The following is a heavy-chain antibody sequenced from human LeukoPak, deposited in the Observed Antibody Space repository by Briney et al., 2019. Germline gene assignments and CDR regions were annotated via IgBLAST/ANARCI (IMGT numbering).Heavy chain of an antibody. CDR3: TSDLNVNSGG. J-gene: IGHJ4*02. CDR2: INPDESQK. CDR1: GFTFSGTW. V-gene: IGHV3-7*01. D-gene: IGHD2-15*01. Sequence: GGSLRLSCATSGFTFSGTWMTWVRQAPGKGLECVATINPDESQKYYIDSVKGRFTVSRDNAKNSLYLQMNSLRVEDTAIYFCTSDLNVNSGGWGQGTLVTVSS.